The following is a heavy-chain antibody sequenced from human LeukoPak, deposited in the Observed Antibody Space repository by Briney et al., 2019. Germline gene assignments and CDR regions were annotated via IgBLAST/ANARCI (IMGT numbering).Heavy chain of an antibody. D-gene: IGHD3-3*01. V-gene: IGHV1-8*03. CDR3: ARDGTTTIFGVDLRTHAFDI. CDR2: MNPNSGNT. J-gene: IGHJ3*02. Sequence: ASVKVSCKASGYTFTSYDINWVRQATGQGLEWMGWMNPNSGNTGYAQKFQGRVTITRNTSISTAYMELSSLRSEDTAVYYCARDGTTTIFGVDLRTHAFDIWGQGTMVTVSS. CDR1: GYTFTSYD.